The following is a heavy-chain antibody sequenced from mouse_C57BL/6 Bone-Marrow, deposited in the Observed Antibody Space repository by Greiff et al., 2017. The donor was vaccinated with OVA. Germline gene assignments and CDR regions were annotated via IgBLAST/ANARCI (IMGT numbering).Heavy chain of an antibody. V-gene: IGHV1-64*01. D-gene: IGHD1-1*02. CDR3: ARDRGKDY. J-gene: IGHJ2*01. CDR1: GYTFTSYW. Sequence: QVQLQQPGAELVKPGASVKLSCKASGYTFTSYWMHWVKQRPGHGLEWIGMIHPDSGSTNYNEKFKGKATLTVDKSSNTAYMQLSSLTSEDSAIYYCARDRGKDYWGQGTTLTVSS. CDR2: IHPDSGST.